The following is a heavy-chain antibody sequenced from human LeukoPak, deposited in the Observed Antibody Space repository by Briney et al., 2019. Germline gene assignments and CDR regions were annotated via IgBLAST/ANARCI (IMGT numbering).Heavy chain of an antibody. CDR2: MNPNSGNT. V-gene: IGHV1-8*01. CDR3: ARVPEYYYDSSGYYSFDY. J-gene: IGHJ4*02. CDR1: GYTFTSYD. Sequence: ASVTVSCKASGYTFTSYDINWVRQATGQGLERMGWMNPNSGNTGYAQKFQGRVTMTRNTSISTAYMELSSLRSEDTAVYYCARVPEYYYDSSGYYSFDYWGQGTLVTVSS. D-gene: IGHD3-22*01.